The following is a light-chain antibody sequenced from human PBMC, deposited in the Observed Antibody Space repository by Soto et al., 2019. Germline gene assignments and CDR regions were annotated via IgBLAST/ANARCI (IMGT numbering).Light chain of an antibody. V-gene: IGLV2-14*01. J-gene: IGLJ1*01. Sequence: QSALTQPASVSGSPGQSIAISCTGTSSDVGGYNYVSWYQQPPGKAPKLMVYDVRNRTSGVSNRFSGSKSGNTGSLTISWLQAEDEADYYCSSYTSSSTYVFGTGTKLTVL. CDR2: DVR. CDR3: SSYTSSSTYV. CDR1: SSDVGGYNY.